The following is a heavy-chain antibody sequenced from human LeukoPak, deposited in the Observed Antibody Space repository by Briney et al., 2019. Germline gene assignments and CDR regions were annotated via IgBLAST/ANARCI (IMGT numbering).Heavy chain of an antibody. CDR3: ARVHNSDYYFDY. CDR1: GGTFSSYA. J-gene: IGHJ4*02. V-gene: IGHV1-69*13. D-gene: IGHD1-1*01. CDR2: IIPIFGTA. Sequence: SVKVSCKASGGTFSSYAISWVRQAPGQGLEWMGGIIPIFGTANYAQKFQGRVTITADESTSTAYMELSSLGSEDTAVYYCARVHNSDYYFDYWGQGTLVTVSS.